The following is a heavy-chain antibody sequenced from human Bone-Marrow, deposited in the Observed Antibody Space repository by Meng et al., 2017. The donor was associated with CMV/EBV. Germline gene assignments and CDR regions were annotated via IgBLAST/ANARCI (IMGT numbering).Heavy chain of an antibody. V-gene: IGHV3-21*01. Sequence: GGSLRLSCAASGFTFSDYTMNWVRQSPGKGLEWVSSVSSGSSSTYSVDSVQRRFTISRDNAKNSLYLQMSILRADDTAVYFCARSRIRVYGDYRGVWDHWGQGTLVTVSS. CDR2: VSSGSSST. J-gene: IGHJ4*02. CDR3: ARSRIRVYGDYRGVWDH. CDR1: GFTFSDYT. D-gene: IGHD4-17*01.